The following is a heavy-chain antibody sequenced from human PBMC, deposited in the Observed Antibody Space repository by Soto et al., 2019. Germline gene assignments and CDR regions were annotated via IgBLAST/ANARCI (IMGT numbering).Heavy chain of an antibody. CDR2: IYYSEST. Sequence: QVQLQESGPGLVQPSQTLSLTCTVSGGSISSGRYDWSWSRQHPGKGLEWIGYIYYSESTYYNPSLKSRVTISVDTSKTQFSLKLSSVTAPDPAVYYCARDQAIGGSSYWGQGTLGTVSS. J-gene: IGHJ4*02. D-gene: IGHD1-26*01. V-gene: IGHV4-31*03. CDR3: ARDQAIGGSSY. CDR1: GGSISSGRYD.